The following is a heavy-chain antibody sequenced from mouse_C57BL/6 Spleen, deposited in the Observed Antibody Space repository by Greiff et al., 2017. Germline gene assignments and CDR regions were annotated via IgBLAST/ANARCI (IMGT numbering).Heavy chain of an antibody. J-gene: IGHJ3*01. CDR3: ARETALFFAY. D-gene: IGHD1-2*01. CDR2: ISDGGSYT. V-gene: IGHV5-4*01. Sequence: EVKLVESGGGLVKPGGSLKLSCAASGFTFSSYAMSWVRQTPEKRLEWVATISDGGSYTYYPDNVKGRFTISRDNAKNNLYLQMSHLKSEDTAMYYCARETALFFAYWGQGTLVTVSA. CDR1: GFTFSSYA.